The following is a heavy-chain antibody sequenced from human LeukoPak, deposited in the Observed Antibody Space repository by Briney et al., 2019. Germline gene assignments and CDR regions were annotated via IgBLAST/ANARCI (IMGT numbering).Heavy chain of an antibody. CDR2: ISYDGSNK. D-gene: IGHD3-10*01. CDR1: GFTFTIFG. Sequence: GGSLRLSCATSGFTFTIFGINWVRQAPGKGLEWVAVISYDGSNKYYADSVKGRFTISRDNSKNTLYLQMNSLRAEDTAAYYCAKDPRRRQPPGNWFDPWGQGTLVTVSS. V-gene: IGHV3-30*18. J-gene: IGHJ5*02. CDR3: AKDPRRRQPPGNWFDP.